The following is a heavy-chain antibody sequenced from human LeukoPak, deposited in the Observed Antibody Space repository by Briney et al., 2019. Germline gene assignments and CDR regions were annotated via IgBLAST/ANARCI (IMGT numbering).Heavy chain of an antibody. CDR1: GFSFSNYA. CDR3: AKSGGVRFDP. V-gene: IGHV3-23*01. J-gene: IGHJ5*02. CDR2: IRGRDGSK. Sequence: GGSLRLSCAASGFSFSNYAMSWVRQAPGKGLEWVSAIRGRDGSKYYAGSVKGRFTISRDNSKNTLYLQMNSLRGEYTAVYYFAKSGGVRFDPWGQGTLVTVSS. D-gene: IGHD3-16*01.